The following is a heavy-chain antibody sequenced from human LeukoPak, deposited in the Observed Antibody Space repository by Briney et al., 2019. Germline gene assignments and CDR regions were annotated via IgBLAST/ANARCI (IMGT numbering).Heavy chain of an antibody. Sequence: SVKVSRKASGGTFSSYAISWVRQAPGQGLEWMGGIIPIFGTANYAQKFQGRVTITADKSTSTAYMELSSLRSEDTAVYYCARGSPTGYYYYYMDVWGKGTTVTVSS. CDR3: ARGSPTGYYYYYMDV. CDR1: GGTFSSYA. J-gene: IGHJ6*03. CDR2: IIPIFGTA. V-gene: IGHV1-69*06.